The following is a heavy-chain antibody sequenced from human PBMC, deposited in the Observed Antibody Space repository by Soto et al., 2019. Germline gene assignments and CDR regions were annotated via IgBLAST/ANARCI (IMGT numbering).Heavy chain of an antibody. CDR2: TYYRSKWYN. V-gene: IGHV6-1*01. J-gene: IGHJ6*02. CDR3: ARVLGHSSSSVIWLSPYSYYSDMDA. D-gene: IGHD6-6*01. CDR1: GGSVSSNSAA. Sequence: PTQTLSRTCAISGGSVSSNSAAWNWIRESPSRGLEWLGRTYYRSKWYNDYAVSVKSRITINPDTSKNQFSLQLNSVTPEDTAVNYCARVLGHSSSSVIWLSPYSYYSDMDAWGQGTTITVSS.